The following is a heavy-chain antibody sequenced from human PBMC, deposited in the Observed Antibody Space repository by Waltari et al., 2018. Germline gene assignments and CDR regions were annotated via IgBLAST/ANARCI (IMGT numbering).Heavy chain of an antibody. CDR2: IKQDGSEK. V-gene: IGHV3-7*01. Sequence: EVQLVESGGGLVQPGGSLRLSCAASGFTFSSYWMSWVRQAPGKGLEGVANIKQDGSEKYYVDSVKGRFTISRDNAKNSLYLQMNSLRAEDTAVYYCARDRTYYDFTKYYFDYWGQGTLVTVSS. J-gene: IGHJ4*02. D-gene: IGHD3-3*01. CDR3: ARDRTYYDFTKYYFDY. CDR1: GFTFSSYW.